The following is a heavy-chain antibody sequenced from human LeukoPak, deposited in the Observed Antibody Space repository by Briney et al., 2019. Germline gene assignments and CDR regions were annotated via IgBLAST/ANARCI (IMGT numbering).Heavy chain of an antibody. J-gene: IGHJ4*02. CDR2: ISWNSGSI. Sequence: GRSLRLSCAASGFTFDDYAMPWVRQAPGKGLEWVSGISWNSGSIGYADSVKGRFTISRDNAKNSLYLQMNSLRAEDMALYYCAKGVLRFLEWLFDYWGQGTLVTVSS. D-gene: IGHD3-3*01. CDR1: GFTFDDYA. V-gene: IGHV3-9*03. CDR3: AKGVLRFLEWLFDY.